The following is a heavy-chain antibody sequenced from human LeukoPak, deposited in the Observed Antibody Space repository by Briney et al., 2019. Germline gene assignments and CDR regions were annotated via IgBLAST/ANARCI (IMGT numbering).Heavy chain of an antibody. CDR1: GFIFRNYA. CDR3: AKWGDYDILTGYYVSDF. CDR2: ITGSGDTT. V-gene: IGHV3-23*01. D-gene: IGHD3-9*01. J-gene: IGHJ4*02. Sequence: PGGSLRLSCAASGFIFRNYAMSWVRQAPGKGLEWVSAITGSGDTTYYADSVEGRFTISRDNSKNTLYVEMNTLRAEDTAVYYCAKWGDYDILTGYYVSDFWGQGTLVTVSS.